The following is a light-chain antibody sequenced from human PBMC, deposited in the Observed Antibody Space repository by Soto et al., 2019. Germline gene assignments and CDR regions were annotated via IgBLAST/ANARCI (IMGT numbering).Light chain of an antibody. V-gene: IGKV3-15*01. CDR1: QSISRN. CDR2: GAS. CDR3: QHYNSYSEA. Sequence: EIVITQSPATLSVSPGERATLSCRASQSISRNLAWYQQKPGQAPRLLIYGASTRATGIPARFSGSGSGTEFTLTISSLQPDDFATYYCQHYNSYSEAFGQGTKVELK. J-gene: IGKJ1*01.